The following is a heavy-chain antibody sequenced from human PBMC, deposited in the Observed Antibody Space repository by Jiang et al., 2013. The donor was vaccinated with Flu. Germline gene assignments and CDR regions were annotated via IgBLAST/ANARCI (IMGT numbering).Heavy chain of an antibody. D-gene: IGHD3-10*01. V-gene: IGHV4-39*07. CDR3: ARRGFGEPIDY. CDR1: GGSISSSSYY. Sequence: LLKPSETLSLTCTVSGGSISSSSYYWGWIRQPPGKGLEWIGSMYYSGSTYYNPSLKSRVTISVDTSKNQFSLKLSSVTAADTAVYYCARRGFGEPIDYWGQGTLVTVSS. CDR2: MYYSGST. J-gene: IGHJ4*02.